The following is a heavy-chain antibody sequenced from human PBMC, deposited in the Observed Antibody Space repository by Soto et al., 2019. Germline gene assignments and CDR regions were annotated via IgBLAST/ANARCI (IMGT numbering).Heavy chain of an antibody. CDR1: GYTFTSYG. Sequence: QVQLVQSGAEVKKPGASVKVSCKASGYTFTSYGISWVRQAPGQGLEWMGWISAYNGNTNYAQKLQGRVTMTTETCTSTACMELRSLRSDDTAVYCCARVYCRSTSCSEYAPMGVEDYWGEGTLVTVCS. CDR2: ISAYNGNT. V-gene: IGHV1-18*01. D-gene: IGHD2-2*01. CDR3: ARVYCRSTSCSEYAPMGVEDY. J-gene: IGHJ4*02.